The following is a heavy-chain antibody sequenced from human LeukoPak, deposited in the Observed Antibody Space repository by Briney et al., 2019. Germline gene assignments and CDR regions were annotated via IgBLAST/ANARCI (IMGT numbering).Heavy chain of an antibody. J-gene: IGHJ4*02. Sequence: SETLSLTCAVSGYSISSGYYWGWIRQPPGKGLEWVGSIYHSGSTYYNPSLKSRVTISVDTSKNQSSLKLSSMTAADTAVYYRARVPHYYFGYGYFDSWGQGTLVTVSS. CDR2: IYHSGST. V-gene: IGHV4-38-2*01. CDR1: GYSISSGYY. D-gene: IGHD3-10*01. CDR3: ARVPHYYFGYGYFDS.